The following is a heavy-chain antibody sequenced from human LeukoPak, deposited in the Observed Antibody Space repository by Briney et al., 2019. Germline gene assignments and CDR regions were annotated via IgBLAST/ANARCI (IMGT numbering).Heavy chain of an antibody. CDR2: VYPEDSDT. CDR3: ASGYSYVGAFDI. D-gene: IGHD5-18*01. J-gene: IGHJ3*02. Sequence: GESLKISCRGSGYHFTTYWIGWVRQMPEKGLEWMGIVYPEDSDTRYSSSFQGQVTISADKSISTAYLQWSSLKASDTAMYYCASGYSYVGAFDIWGQGTMVTVSS. CDR1: GYHFTTYW. V-gene: IGHV5-51*01.